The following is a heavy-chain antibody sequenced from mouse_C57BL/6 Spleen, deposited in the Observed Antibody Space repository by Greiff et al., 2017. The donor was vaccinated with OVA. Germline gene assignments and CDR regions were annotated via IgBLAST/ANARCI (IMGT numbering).Heavy chain of an antibody. V-gene: IGHV2-2*01. CDR2: IWSGGST. CDR3: ARKEGDYDYDEAWFAY. Sequence: QVQLQQSGPGLVQPSQSLSITCTVSGFSLTSYGVHWVRQSPGKGLEWLGVIWSGGSTDYNAAFISRLSISKDNSKSQVFFKMNSLQADDTAIYYCARKEGDYDYDEAWFAYWGQGTLVTVSA. D-gene: IGHD2-4*01. CDR1: GFSLTSYG. J-gene: IGHJ3*01.